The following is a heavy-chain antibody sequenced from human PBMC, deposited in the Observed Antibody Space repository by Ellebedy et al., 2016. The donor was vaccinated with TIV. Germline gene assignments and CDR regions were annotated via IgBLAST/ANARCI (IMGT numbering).Heavy chain of an antibody. CDR2: INPNSGGT. CDR3: AREYYYDSSGVDY. D-gene: IGHD3-22*01. V-gene: IGHV1-2*02. CDR1: GYTFTGYY. J-gene: IGHJ4*02. Sequence: ASVKVSXXASGYTFTGYYMHWVRQAPGQGLEWMGWINPNSGGTNYAQKFQGRVTMTRDTPISTAYMELSRLRSDDTAVYYCAREYYYDSSGVDYWGQGTLVTVSS.